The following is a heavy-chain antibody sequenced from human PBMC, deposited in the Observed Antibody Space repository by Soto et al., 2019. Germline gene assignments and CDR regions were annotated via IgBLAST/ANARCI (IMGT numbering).Heavy chain of an antibody. Sequence: PSETLSLTCTVSGGSISSGGYYWSWIRQHPGKGLEWIGYIYYSGSTYYNPSLKSRVTISVDTSKNQFSLKMSSVTAADTSVYYCARERRGDYEDNWFDPWGQGTLVTVSS. CDR1: GGSISSGGYY. D-gene: IGHD3-16*01. V-gene: IGHV4-31*03. CDR2: IYYSGST. J-gene: IGHJ5*02. CDR3: ARERRGDYEDNWFDP.